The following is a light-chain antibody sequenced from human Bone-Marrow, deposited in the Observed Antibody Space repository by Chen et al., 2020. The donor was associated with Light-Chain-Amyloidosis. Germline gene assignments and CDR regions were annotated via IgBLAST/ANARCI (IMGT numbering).Light chain of an antibody. J-gene: IGLJ3*02. CDR1: NIGSTS. Sequence: SYVLTQPSSVSVVPGQTATIACGGNNIGSTSVHWYQQTPGQAPLLVVYDDSDRPSGIPERLSGSDSGTTAALAISRVEAGDEADYYCQVCDRSSDRPVFGGGTKLTVL. V-gene: IGLV3-21*02. CDR3: QVCDRSSDRPV. CDR2: DDS.